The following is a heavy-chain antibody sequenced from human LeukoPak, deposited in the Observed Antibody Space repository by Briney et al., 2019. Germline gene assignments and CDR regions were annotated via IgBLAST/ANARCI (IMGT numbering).Heavy chain of an antibody. V-gene: IGHV1-69*04. Sequence: SVKVSCKASGGAFSSYAINWVRQAPGQGLEWMGRIIPMLGTVNYAQKFQGRVTITADKSTSTAYMGLSSLRSEDTAVYYCARVDYGDYPHQHWGQGTLVTVSS. J-gene: IGHJ1*01. CDR1: GGAFSSYA. D-gene: IGHD4-17*01. CDR2: IIPMLGTV. CDR3: ARVDYGDYPHQH.